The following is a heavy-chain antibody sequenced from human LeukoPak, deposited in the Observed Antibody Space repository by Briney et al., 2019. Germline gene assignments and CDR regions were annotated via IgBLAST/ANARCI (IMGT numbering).Heavy chain of an antibody. D-gene: IGHD6-13*01. J-gene: IGHJ3*01. CDR3: ARVRDSSNWWGPFDV. V-gene: IGHV1-18*01. CDR1: GYTFATSS. CDR2: SSPNSGNT. Sequence: ASVKVSCKASGYTFATSSITWVRQAPGQRLEWMGWSSPNSGNTYYVQKVQGRVTMTTDTSTSTAYMELRSLTSDDTAVYYCARVRDSSNWWGPFDVWGQGTMVTISS.